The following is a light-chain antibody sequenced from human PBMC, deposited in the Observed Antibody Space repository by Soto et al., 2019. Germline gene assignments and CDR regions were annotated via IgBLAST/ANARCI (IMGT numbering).Light chain of an antibody. V-gene: IGKV3-20*01. CDR1: QSVSSSH. Sequence: EIVLTQSPGTLSLSPGERATLSCRASQSVSSSHLAWYQQKPGQAPRLLIYGESSRATGIPDRFSGSGSGTAFQLTISRLEPEEFAVYYCQQYGSSPRTFGQGTKVEIK. CDR2: GES. CDR3: QQYGSSPRT. J-gene: IGKJ1*01.